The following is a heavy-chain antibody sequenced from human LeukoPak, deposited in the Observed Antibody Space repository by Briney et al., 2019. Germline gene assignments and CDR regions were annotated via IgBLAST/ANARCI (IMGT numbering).Heavy chain of an antibody. CDR1: GFTFSSYA. J-gene: IGHJ4*02. D-gene: IGHD1-26*01. CDR2: IKQDGSEK. V-gene: IGHV3-7*01. Sequence: GGSLRLSCAASGFTFSSYAMSWVRQAPGKGLEWVANIKQDGSEKYYVDSVKGRFTISRDNAKNSLYLQMNSLRAEDTAVYYCARGEDDFDYWGQGTLVTVSS. CDR3: ARGEDDFDY.